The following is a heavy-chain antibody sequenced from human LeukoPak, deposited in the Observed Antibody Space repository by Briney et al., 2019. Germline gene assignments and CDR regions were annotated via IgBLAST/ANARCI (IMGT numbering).Heavy chain of an antibody. CDR1: GFTFSSYW. D-gene: IGHD6-19*01. J-gene: IGHJ4*02. Sequence: SGGSLRLSCAASGFTFSSYWMHWVRQAPGKGLVWVSRINSDGSSTSYADSVKGRFTISRDNAKNSLYLQMNSLRAEDTAVYYCARPLYSSGWYYFDYWGQGTLVTVSS. CDR2: INSDGSST. V-gene: IGHV3-74*01. CDR3: ARPLYSSGWYYFDY.